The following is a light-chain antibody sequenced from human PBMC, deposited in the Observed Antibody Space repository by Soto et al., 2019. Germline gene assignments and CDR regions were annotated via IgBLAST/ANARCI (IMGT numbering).Light chain of an antibody. J-gene: IGLJ1*01. CDR2: GNS. CDR3: QSYDSSLSGAYV. CDR1: GSNIGAHFD. Sequence: QSVLTQPPSVSGAPGQRVTISCTGSGSNIGAHFDVHWYQHLPGTAPKLLIFGNSIRPSGVPDRFSGSKSGTSASLAITGLQAEDEADYYCQSYDSSLSGAYVFGTGTKITVL. V-gene: IGLV1-40*01.